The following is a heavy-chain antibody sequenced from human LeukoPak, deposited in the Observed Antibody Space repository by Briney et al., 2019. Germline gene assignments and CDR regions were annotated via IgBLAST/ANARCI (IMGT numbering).Heavy chain of an antibody. Sequence: SQTLSLTCTVSGGSISSGSYYGSWIRQPAGKGLEWIGRIYTSGSTNYNPSLKSRVTISVDTSKNQFSLKLSSVTAADTAVYYCAREGGDGYNPASNFDYWGQGTLVTVSS. CDR1: GGSISSGSYY. D-gene: IGHD5-24*01. CDR3: AREGGDGYNPASNFDY. CDR2: IYTSGST. V-gene: IGHV4-61*02. J-gene: IGHJ4*02.